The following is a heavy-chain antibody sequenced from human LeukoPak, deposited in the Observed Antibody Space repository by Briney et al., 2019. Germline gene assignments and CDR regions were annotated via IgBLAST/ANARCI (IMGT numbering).Heavy chain of an antibody. CDR3: ATESHIAGGAFDI. J-gene: IGHJ3*02. D-gene: IGHD1-26*01. CDR2: LNPDNGDT. CDR1: GYTFTGYY. V-gene: IGHV1-2*02. Sequence: GASVKVSCKASGYTFTGYYLRWLRQAPGQGLEWMGWLNPDNGDTDSAQKFQGRVTMTRDTSISTANMQLSRLRSDDSAVYYCATESHIAGGAFDIWGQGTMVTVSS.